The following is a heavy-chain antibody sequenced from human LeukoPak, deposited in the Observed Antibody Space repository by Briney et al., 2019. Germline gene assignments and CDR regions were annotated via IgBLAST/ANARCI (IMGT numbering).Heavy chain of an antibody. V-gene: IGHV1-69*13. CDR1: RGTFSNYA. J-gene: IGHJ5*02. Sequence: SVKVSCKASRGTFSNYAISWVRQAPGQGLEWMGGIIPIFGTANYAQKLQGRVTITADESTSTAYMELSSLRSEDTAVYYCARSEYYYGSGSKRHKGGWFDPWGQGTLVTVSS. CDR3: ARSEYYYGSGSKRHKGGWFDP. CDR2: IIPIFGTA. D-gene: IGHD3-10*01.